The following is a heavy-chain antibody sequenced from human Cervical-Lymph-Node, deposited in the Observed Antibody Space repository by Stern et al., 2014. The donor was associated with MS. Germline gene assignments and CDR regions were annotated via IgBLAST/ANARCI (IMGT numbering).Heavy chain of an antibody. CDR2: IWYDGSNP. D-gene: IGHD6-13*01. V-gene: IGHV3-33*01. J-gene: IGHJ4*02. CDR1: GFSFSRYA. CDR3: ASAYSSSHYYFDY. Sequence: QVQLVESGGGVVQPGRSLRLSCAASGFSFSRYAMHWVRQAPGKGLEWVALIWYDGSNPYYADSVTDRFTISRDNFKNTLYLQMNSLRAEDTAVYYCASAYSSSHYYFDYWGQGTLVTVSS.